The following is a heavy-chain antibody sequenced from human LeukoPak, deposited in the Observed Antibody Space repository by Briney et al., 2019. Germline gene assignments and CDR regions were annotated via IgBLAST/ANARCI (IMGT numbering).Heavy chain of an antibody. Sequence: PGGSLRLSCAASGFTFSSYEMNWVRQAPGKGLEWVSYISSSGSTIYYADSVKGRFTISRDNAKNSLYLQMNSLRAEDTAVYYCARVLLYNWNCEDTGHPGDYWGQGTLVTVSS. CDR2: ISSSGSTI. J-gene: IGHJ4*02. V-gene: IGHV3-48*03. CDR3: ARVLLYNWNCEDTGHPGDY. D-gene: IGHD1-7*01. CDR1: GFTFSSYE.